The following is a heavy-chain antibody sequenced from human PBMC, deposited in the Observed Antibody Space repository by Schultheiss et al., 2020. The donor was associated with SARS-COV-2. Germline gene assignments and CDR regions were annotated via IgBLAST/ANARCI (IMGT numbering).Heavy chain of an antibody. CDR1: GFTFSSYA. D-gene: IGHD5-24*01. Sequence: GGSLRLSCAASGFTFSSYAMQWVRQAPGKGLEWVAVISYDGSNKYYADSVKGRFTISRDNSKNTLYLQMNSLRAEDTAVYYCARVDVEMATIGYGMDVWGQGTTVTVSS. CDR2: ISYDGSNK. CDR3: ARVDVEMATIGYGMDV. V-gene: IGHV3-30*01. J-gene: IGHJ6*02.